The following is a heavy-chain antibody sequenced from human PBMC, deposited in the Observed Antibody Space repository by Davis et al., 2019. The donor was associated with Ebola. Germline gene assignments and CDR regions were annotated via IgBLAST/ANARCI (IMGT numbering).Heavy chain of an antibody. V-gene: IGHV3-30-3*01. D-gene: IGHD3-10*01. CDR3: ARTPVAVGYYYAPDY. J-gene: IGHJ4*02. CDR1: GFTFSSYA. CDR2: IPYDGSNK. Sequence: PGGSLRLSCAASGFTFSSYAMHWVRQAPGKGLEWVALIPYDGSNKHYADSMTGRFTISRDNSKNTLYLQVNSLRAEDTAIYYCARTPVAVGYYYAPDYWGQGTLVTVSS.